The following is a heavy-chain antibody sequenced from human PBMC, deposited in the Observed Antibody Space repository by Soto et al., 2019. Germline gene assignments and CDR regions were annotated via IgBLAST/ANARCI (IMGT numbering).Heavy chain of an antibody. CDR2: IDPSDSYT. CDR3: ARREGMRYYYYYGMDV. V-gene: IGHV5-10-1*01. CDR1: GYSFTSYW. Sequence: PGESLKISCKCSGYSFTSYWISLVRQMPGKGLEWMGRIDPSDSYTNYSPSFQGHVTISADKSISTAYLQWSSLKASDTAMYYCARREGMRYYYYYGMDVWGQGTTVTVSS. J-gene: IGHJ6*02.